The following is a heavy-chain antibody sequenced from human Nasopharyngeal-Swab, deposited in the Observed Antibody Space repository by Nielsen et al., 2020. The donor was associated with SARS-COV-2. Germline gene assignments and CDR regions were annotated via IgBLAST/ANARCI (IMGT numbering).Heavy chain of an antibody. Sequence: GEALKISCAASGFTFSSYSMNWVRQAPGKGLEWVSSISSSSSYIYYADSVKGRFTISRDNAKNSLYLQMNSLRAEDTAVYYCASARPTLDVWGQGTTVTVSS. CDR2: ISSSSSYI. J-gene: IGHJ6*02. V-gene: IGHV3-21*01. CDR3: ASARPTLDV. CDR1: GFTFSSYS.